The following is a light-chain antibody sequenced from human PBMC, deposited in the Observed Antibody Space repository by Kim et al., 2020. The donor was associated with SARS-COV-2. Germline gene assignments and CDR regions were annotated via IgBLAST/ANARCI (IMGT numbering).Light chain of an antibody. CDR2: QDS. Sequence: SYELTQPPSVSVSPGQTASISCSGEKLGDRYACWYQQKPGQSPMLVIYQDSKRPSGIPERFSGSNSGNTATLTISGTQPVDEAHYYCQAWDSNTVIFGGG. J-gene: IGLJ2*01. V-gene: IGLV3-1*01. CDR1: KLGDRY. CDR3: QAWDSNTVI.